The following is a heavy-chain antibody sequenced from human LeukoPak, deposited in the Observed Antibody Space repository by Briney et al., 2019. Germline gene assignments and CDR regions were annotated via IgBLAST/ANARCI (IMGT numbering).Heavy chain of an antibody. V-gene: IGHV4-34*12. J-gene: IGHJ4*02. Sequence: SETLSLTCTVSGGSISSYYWSWIRQPPGKGLEWIGEIIHSGRTNYNPSLKSRVTISVDTSKNQFSLKLSSVTAADTAVYYCARRTVRGVVKYWDQGSLVTVSS. CDR3: ARRTVRGVVKY. D-gene: IGHD3-10*01. CDR1: GGSISSYY. CDR2: IIHSGRT.